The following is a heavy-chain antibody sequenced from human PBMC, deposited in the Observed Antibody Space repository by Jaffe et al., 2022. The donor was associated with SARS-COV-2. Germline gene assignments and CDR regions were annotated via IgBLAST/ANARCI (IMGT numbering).Heavy chain of an antibody. CDR2: ISSNGGST. CDR1: GFTFSSYA. D-gene: IGHD6-19*01. Sequence: EVQLVESGGGLVQPGGSLRLSCSASGFTFSSYAMHWVRQAPGKGLEYVSAISSNGGSTYYADSVKGRFTISRDNSKNTLYLQMSSLRAEDTAVYYCVALASAVAGPFDYWGQGTLVTVSS. V-gene: IGHV3-64D*09. J-gene: IGHJ4*02. CDR3: VALASAVAGPFDY.